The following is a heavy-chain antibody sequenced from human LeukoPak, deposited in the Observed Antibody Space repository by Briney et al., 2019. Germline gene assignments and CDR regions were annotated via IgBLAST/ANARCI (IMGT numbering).Heavy chain of an antibody. CDR3: ARNSIDYYYYYGMDV. CDR1: GFTFSSYR. CDR2: INSDGRST. J-gene: IGHJ6*02. V-gene: IGHV3-74*01. Sequence: GGSLRLSCAASGFTFSSYRMPWVHQAPGKGLVWVSRINSDGRSTSYADSVKGRFTISRDNAKNTLYLQMNSLRAEDTAVYYCARNSIDYYYYYGMDVWGQGTTVTVSS. D-gene: IGHD4-23*01.